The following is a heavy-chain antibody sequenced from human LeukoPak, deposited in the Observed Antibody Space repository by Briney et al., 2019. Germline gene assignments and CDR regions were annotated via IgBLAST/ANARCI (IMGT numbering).Heavy chain of an antibody. CDR1: GGSISSSSYY. V-gene: IGHV4-39*01. D-gene: IGHD1/OR15-1a*01. Sequence: PSETLSLTCTVSGGSISSSSYYWGWIRQPPGKGLEWIGSIYYSGSTYYNPSLKSRVTISVDTSKNQFSLKLSSVTAADTAVYYCARSGTYSPVYCFDPWGQGTLITVSS. J-gene: IGHJ5*02. CDR3: ARSGTYSPVYCFDP. CDR2: IYYSGST.